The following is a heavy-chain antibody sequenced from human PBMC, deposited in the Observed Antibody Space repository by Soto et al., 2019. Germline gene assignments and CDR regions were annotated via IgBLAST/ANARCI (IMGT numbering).Heavy chain of an antibody. CDR2: MFSTGSS. V-gene: IGHV4-39*02. CDR1: GGSISNTSYF. CDR3: VCRYYHLSAGYLYYESFYCDN. J-gene: IGHJ4*02. Sequence: SETLSLTCAVSGGSISNTSYFWGWIRQPPGKGLEWVGNMFSTGSSTYNPSLKGRITISVDTSKNHFSLRLYSMTASDTAVYYCVCRYYHLSAGYLYYESFYCDNWVPGTLVTVS. D-gene: IGHD3-9*01.